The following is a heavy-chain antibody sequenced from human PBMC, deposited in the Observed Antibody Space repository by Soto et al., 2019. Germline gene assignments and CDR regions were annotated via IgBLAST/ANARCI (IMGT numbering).Heavy chain of an antibody. Sequence: PSETLSLTCTVSGGSIISGGHYWTWVRQHPGKGLEWIGEINHSGSTNYNPSLKSRVTISVDTSKNQFSLKLSSVTAADTAVYYCARRRTRVHYYDSSGPTAYFDYWGQGTLVTVSS. CDR3: ARRRTRVHYYDSSGPTAYFDY. J-gene: IGHJ4*02. CDR1: GGSIISGGHY. CDR2: INHSGST. D-gene: IGHD3-22*01. V-gene: IGHV4-31*03.